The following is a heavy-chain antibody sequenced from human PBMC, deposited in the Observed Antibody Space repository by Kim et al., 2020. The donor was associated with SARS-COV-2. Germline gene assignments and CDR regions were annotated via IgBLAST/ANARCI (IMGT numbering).Heavy chain of an antibody. J-gene: IGHJ6*02. CDR1: GYTFTSYY. D-gene: IGHD4-17*01. CDR2: INPSGGST. CDR3: AREGYGDYYYYGMDV. Sequence: ASVKLSCKASGYTFTSYYMHWVRQAPGQGLEWMGIINPSGGSTSYAQKFQGRVTMTRDTSTSTVYMELSSLRSEDTAVYYCAREGYGDYYYYGMDVWGQGTTVTVSS. V-gene: IGHV1-46*01.